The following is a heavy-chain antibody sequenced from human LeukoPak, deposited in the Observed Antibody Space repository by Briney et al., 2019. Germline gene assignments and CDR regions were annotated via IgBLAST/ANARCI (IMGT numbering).Heavy chain of an antibody. Sequence: YPGGSLRLSCAASGFTFSSYAMHWVRQAPGKGLEWVAVISYDGSNKYYADSVKGRFTISRDNSKNTLYLQMNSLRAEDTAVYYCASWAEGPQTGDATLDYWGQGTLVTVSS. CDR2: ISYDGSNK. CDR1: GFTFSSYA. D-gene: IGHD7-27*01. V-gene: IGHV3-30-3*01. CDR3: ASWAEGPQTGDATLDY. J-gene: IGHJ4*02.